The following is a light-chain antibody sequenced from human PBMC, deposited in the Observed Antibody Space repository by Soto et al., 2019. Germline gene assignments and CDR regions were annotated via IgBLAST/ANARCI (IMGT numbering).Light chain of an antibody. CDR1: QSVSSN. J-gene: IGKJ1*01. CDR3: QQYGSSPVT. CDR2: GAS. V-gene: IGKV3-15*01. Sequence: EIVMTQSPATLSVSPGERATLSCRASQSVSSNLAWYQQKPGQAPRLLIYGASTRAAGIPARFSGSGSGTDFTLTISRLEPEDFAVYCCQQYGSSPVTFGQGTKVDIK.